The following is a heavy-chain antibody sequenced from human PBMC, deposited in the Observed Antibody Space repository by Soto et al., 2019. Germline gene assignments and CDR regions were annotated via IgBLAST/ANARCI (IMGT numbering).Heavy chain of an antibody. CDR1: GGSISSYY. J-gene: IGHJ6*02. CDR3: ARHSIPGYSSGWFSYYYGMDV. CDR2: ISYSGST. Sequence: SETLSLTCTVSGGSISSYYWNWIRQPPGKGLEWTGYISYSGSTNYNPSLKSRVTISVDTSKNQFSLKLSSVTAADTAVYYCARHSIPGYSSGWFSYYYGMDVWGQGTTVTVSS. D-gene: IGHD6-19*01. V-gene: IGHV4-59*08.